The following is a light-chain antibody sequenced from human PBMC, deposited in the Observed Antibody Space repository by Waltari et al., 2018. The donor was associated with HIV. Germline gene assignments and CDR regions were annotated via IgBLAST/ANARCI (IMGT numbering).Light chain of an antibody. CDR2: GNS. CDR1: SSTIGAGYD. V-gene: IGLV1-40*01. CDR3: QSYDSSLSVWV. Sequence: QSVLTQPPSVSGAPGQRVTISCTGSSSTIGAGYDVHWYQQLPGTAPKLLISGNSKRPSGVPDRFSGSKSGTSASLAITGLLAEDEADYYCQSYDSSLSVWVFGGGTKLTVL. J-gene: IGLJ3*02.